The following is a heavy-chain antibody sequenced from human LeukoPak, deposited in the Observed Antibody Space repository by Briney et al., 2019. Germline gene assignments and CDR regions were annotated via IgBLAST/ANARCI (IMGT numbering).Heavy chain of an antibody. D-gene: IGHD4-17*01. CDR3: ARDYDYGDYGAFDI. CDR2: ISSSGSIT. V-gene: IGHV3-48*04. CDR1: GFTFSSYS. Sequence: GGSLRLSCAASGFTFSSYSMNWVRQAPGKGLEWVSYISSSGSITYYADSVKGRFTISRDNAKNSLYLQMNSLRAEDTAVYYCARDYDYGDYGAFDIWGQGTMVTVSS. J-gene: IGHJ3*02.